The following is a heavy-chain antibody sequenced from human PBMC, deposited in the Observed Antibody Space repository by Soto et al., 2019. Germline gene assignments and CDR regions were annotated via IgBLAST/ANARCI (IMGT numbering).Heavy chain of an antibody. Sequence: SGPTLVNPTQTLTLTCTFSGFSLSTSAVGVGWIRQPPGKALEWLALIYGDDNKLYSPSLKSRLAITKDTSKNQVVFTMTNLDPVDTATYYCARHNPGNYYGMDVWGQGTTVTVSS. CDR1: GFSLSTSAVG. D-gene: IGHD3-16*01. CDR3: ARHNPGNYYGMDV. J-gene: IGHJ6*02. CDR2: IYGDDNK. V-gene: IGHV2-5*02.